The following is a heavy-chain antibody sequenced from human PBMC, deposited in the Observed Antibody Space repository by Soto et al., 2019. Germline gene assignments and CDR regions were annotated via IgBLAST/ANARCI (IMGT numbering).Heavy chain of an antibody. J-gene: IGHJ4*02. CDR3: ARDRGPLVRGVIYDY. D-gene: IGHD3-10*01. CDR2: IKQDGSEK. CDR1: GFTFSSYW. V-gene: IGHV3-7*01. Sequence: GSLRLSCAASGFTFSSYWMSWVRQAPGKGLEWVANIKQDGSEKYYVDSVKGRFTISRDNAKNSLYLQMNSLRAEDTAVYYCARDRGPLVRGVIYDYWGQGTLVTVSS.